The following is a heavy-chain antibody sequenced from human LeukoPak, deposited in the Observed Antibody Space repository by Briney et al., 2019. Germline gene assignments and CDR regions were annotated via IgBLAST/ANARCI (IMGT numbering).Heavy chain of an antibody. J-gene: IGHJ4*02. CDR1: GFSFSSYG. CDR2: ITGSGGTT. D-gene: IGHD3-10*01. Sequence: GGSLRLSCAASGFSFSSYGMSWVRQAPGKGLEWISAITGSGGTTYYADSVEGRFTISRDNSKNTLYLQVNSLRAEDTAVYYCAKVTYGSGTYGAFDYWGQGTLVTVSS. V-gene: IGHV3-23*01. CDR3: AKVTYGSGTYGAFDY.